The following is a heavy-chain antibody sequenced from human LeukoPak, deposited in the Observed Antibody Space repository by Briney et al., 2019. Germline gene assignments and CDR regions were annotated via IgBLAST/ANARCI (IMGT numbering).Heavy chain of an antibody. J-gene: IGHJ4*02. CDR2: ISGSGGST. D-gene: IGHD5-24*01. CDR1: GFTFSSYA. CDR3: ARGEQEMATMSIDY. Sequence: GGSLRLSCAASGFTFSSYAMSWVRQAPGKGLEWVSAISGSGGSTYYADSVKGRFTISRDNSKNTLYLQMNSLRAEDTAVYYCARGEQEMATMSIDYWGQGTLVTPSS. V-gene: IGHV3-23*01.